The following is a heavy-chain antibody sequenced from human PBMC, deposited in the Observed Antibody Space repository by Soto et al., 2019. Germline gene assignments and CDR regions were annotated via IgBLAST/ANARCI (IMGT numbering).Heavy chain of an antibody. CDR1: GFTFDDYA. CDR3: AKQQWNAFDI. D-gene: IGHD6-19*01. V-gene: IGHV3-9*01. J-gene: IGHJ3*02. CDR2: ISWNSGSI. Sequence: EVQLVESGGGLVQPGRSLRLSCAASGFTFDDYAMHWVRQAPGKGLEWVSGISWNSGSIGYADSVKGRFTISRDNAKNSLYLQRNSLRAEDTALYYCAKQQWNAFDIWGQGTMVTVSS.